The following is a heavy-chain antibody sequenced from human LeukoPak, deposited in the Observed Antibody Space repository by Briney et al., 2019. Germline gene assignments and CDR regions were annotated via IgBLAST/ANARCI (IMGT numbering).Heavy chain of an antibody. V-gene: IGHV3-23*01. Sequence: GGSLRLSCAASGFTFSSYAMSWVRQAPGKGLEWVSVISGSGGSTYYADSVKGRFTISRDNSKNTLYLQMNSLRAEDTAVYYCAKERYSSSSLFAVTPFDYWGQGTRITVSS. CDR3: AKERYSSSSLFAVTPFDY. D-gene: IGHD6-13*01. CDR2: ISGSGGST. J-gene: IGHJ4*02. CDR1: GFTFSSYA.